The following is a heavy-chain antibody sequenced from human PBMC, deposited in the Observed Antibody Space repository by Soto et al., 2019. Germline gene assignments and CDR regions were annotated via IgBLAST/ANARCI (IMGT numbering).Heavy chain of an antibody. V-gene: IGHV3-33*05. J-gene: IGHJ4*02. D-gene: IGHD3-16*01. CDR3: ARWGTTGGLDV. CDR1: GFTFRSYV. CDR2: TSYDGSNN. Sequence: QVQLVESGGGVVQPGTSLRLSCVGSGFTFRSYVIHWVRQAPGKGLEWVALTSYDGSNNFYGDSVKGRFTISRDNSRNTVALQMDSLRLEETAMYYCARWGTTGGLDVWGQGTVVSVSS.